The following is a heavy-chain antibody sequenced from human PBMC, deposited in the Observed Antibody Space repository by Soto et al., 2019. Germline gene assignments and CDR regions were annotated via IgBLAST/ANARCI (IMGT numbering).Heavy chain of an antibody. J-gene: IGHJ4*02. CDR3: ATDGGIAKKWDY. Sequence: GASVKVSCKASGYTFTGYYMHWVRQAPGQGLEWMGWINPNSGGTNYAQKFQGRVTMTEDTSTDTAYMELSSLRSEDTAVYYCATDGGIAKKWDYWGQGTLVTVSS. V-gene: IGHV1-2*02. D-gene: IGHD1-26*01. CDR2: INPNSGGT. CDR1: GYTFTGYY.